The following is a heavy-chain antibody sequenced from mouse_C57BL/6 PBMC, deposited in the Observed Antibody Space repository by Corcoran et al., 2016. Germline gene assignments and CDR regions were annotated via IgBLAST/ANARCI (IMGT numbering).Heavy chain of an antibody. CDR1: GYTFTDYY. CDR2: IFPGSGST. V-gene: IGHV1-75*01. J-gene: IGHJ4*01. D-gene: IGHD2-1*01. Sequence: QVQLQQSGPELVKPGASVKISCKASGYTFTDYYIHWVKQRPGQGLEWIGWIFPGSGSTYYNEKFKGKATLTVDKSSSTAYMLLSSLTSEDSAVYFCARGEYGNYLYYAMDYWGQGTSVTVSS. CDR3: ARGEYGNYLYYAMDY.